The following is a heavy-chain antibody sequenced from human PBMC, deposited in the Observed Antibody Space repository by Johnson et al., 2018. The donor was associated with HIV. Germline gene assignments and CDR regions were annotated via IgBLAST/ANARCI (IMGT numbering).Heavy chain of an antibody. V-gene: IGHV3-30*02. CDR2: IRYDGNNQ. Sequence: VQLVESGGGVVQPGGSLRISCAASGVTFSSYGMHWVRQAPGKGLEGVAFIRYDGNNQYYADSVKGRFTITRDNSKNTLFLKLNSLRAEATAVYYSAKDHDYGEAFDVWGQGTMVTVSS. CDR1: GVTFSSYG. CDR3: AKDHDYGEAFDV. D-gene: IGHD4-17*01. J-gene: IGHJ3*01.